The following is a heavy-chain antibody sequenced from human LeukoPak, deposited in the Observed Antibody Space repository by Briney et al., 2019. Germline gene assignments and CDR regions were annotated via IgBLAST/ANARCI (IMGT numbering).Heavy chain of an antibody. Sequence: PSETLSLTCAVSGESFSGNFWTWISQSPGKGLEWIGEIDNNGITNYNPSLKSRVTMSVDTTRERFSLRLTSESAADTGVYYCARGGGGAKAFYFDYWGQGSLVTVSS. J-gene: IGHJ4*02. CDR3: ARGGGGAKAFYFDY. V-gene: IGHV4-34*01. CDR2: IDNNGIT. CDR1: GESFSGNF. D-gene: IGHD1-26*01.